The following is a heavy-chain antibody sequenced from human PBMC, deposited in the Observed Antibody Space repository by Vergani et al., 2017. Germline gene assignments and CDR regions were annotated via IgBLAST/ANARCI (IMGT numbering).Heavy chain of an antibody. Sequence: QVQLVQSGAEVKKPGSSVKVSCKASGGTFSSYAISWVRQAPGQGLEWMGGIIPIFGTANYAQKFQRRVTITADESPSTAYMELSSLRAEDTAVYYCARGRRSSTSPTWYYYYYMDVWGKGTTVTVSS. CDR3: ARGRRSSTSPTWYYYYYMDV. V-gene: IGHV1-69*13. D-gene: IGHD2-2*01. J-gene: IGHJ6*03. CDR1: GGTFSSYA. CDR2: IIPIFGTA.